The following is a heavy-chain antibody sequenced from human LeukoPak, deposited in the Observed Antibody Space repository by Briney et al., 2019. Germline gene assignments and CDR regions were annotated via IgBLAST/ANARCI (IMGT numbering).Heavy chain of an antibody. D-gene: IGHD1-26*01. V-gene: IGHV3-23*01. J-gene: IGHJ3*02. Sequence: GGSLRLSCAASGFTFSSYAMSWVRQAPGKGLEWVSAISGSGGSTYYADSVKGRFTISRDNSKDTLYLQMNSLRAEDTAVYYCAKDLDLVGATTWLSGSGAFDIWGQGTMVTVSS. CDR1: GFTFSSYA. CDR2: ISGSGGST. CDR3: AKDLDLVGATTWLSGSGAFDI.